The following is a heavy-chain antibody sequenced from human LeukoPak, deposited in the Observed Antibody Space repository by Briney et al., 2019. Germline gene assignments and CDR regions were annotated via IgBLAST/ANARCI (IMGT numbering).Heavy chain of an antibody. V-gene: IGHV3-20*04. D-gene: IGHD5-12*01. CDR2: FNWNGGST. CDR3: ARDLSGYSYVD. Sequence: PGGSLRLSCAASGFTFDNYGMSWVRQAPGKGLEWFSGFNWNGGSTGYVGSVKGRFTISRDNAKNSLYLQMNSLRAEDTALYYCARDLSGYSYVDWGQGTLVTVSS. J-gene: IGHJ4*02. CDR1: GFTFDNYG.